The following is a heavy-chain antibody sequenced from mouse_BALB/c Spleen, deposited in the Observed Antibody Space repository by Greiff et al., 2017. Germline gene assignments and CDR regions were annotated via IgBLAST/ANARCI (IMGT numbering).Heavy chain of an antibody. J-gene: IGHJ2*01. CDR2: INPSTGYT. CDR1: GYTFTSYW. CDR3: ARSREVEDYFDY. V-gene: IGHV1-7*01. Sequence: QVQLQQSGAELAKPGASVKMSCKASGYTFTSYWMHWVKQRPGQGLEWIGYINPSTGYTEYNQKFKDKATLTADKSSSTAYMQLSSLTSEDSAVYYCARSREVEDYFDYRGQGTTLTVSS. D-gene: IGHD1-1*01.